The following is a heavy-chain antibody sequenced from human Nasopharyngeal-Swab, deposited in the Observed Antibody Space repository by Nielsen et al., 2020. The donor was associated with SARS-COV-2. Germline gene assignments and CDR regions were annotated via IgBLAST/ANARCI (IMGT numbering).Heavy chain of an antibody. D-gene: IGHD5-18*01. CDR1: GGSISSGSYY. Sequence: SETLSLTCTVSGGSISSGSYYWGWIRQPPGKGLEWIGSIYYSGSTYYNPALKRRVTISVNTSKTQFPLKLSLVTAADTAVYYCATYGYGSYYYYYMDVWGKGTTVTVSS. CDR3: ATYGYGSYYYYYMDV. CDR2: IYYSGST. V-gene: IGHV4-39*01. J-gene: IGHJ6*03.